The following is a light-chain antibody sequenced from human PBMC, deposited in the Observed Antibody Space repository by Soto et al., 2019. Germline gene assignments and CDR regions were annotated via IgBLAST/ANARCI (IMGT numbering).Light chain of an antibody. CDR2: DAF. J-gene: IGLJ2*01. CDR3: LLSYNDVRI. CDR1: TGTVTSGHY. V-gene: IGLV7-46*01. Sequence: QAAVTQVPSLTVSPGGTVTLTCGSSTGTVTSGHYPYWFHQKPGQAPKTLIYDAFYKHSWTPARFSGSLVGGKAALTLSGAQPEDEADYYWLLSYNDVRIFGGGTQLTVL.